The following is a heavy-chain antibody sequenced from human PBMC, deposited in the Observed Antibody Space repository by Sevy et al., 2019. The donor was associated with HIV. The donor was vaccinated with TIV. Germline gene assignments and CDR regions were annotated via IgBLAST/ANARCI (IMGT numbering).Heavy chain of an antibody. CDR3: ATSGTLITTKAGSFDV. CDR1: GFRFSSYS. J-gene: IGHJ3*01. Sequence: ASVKVSCKASGFRFSSYSFSWVRQAPGQGLEWLGWISAFNGNTNSAQQLKDRVTITIDASRDTAYMELRSLRPDDTAVYYCATSGTLITTKAGSFDVWGQGTRVTVSS. D-gene: IGHD3-10*01. CDR2: ISAFNGNT. V-gene: IGHV1-18*01.